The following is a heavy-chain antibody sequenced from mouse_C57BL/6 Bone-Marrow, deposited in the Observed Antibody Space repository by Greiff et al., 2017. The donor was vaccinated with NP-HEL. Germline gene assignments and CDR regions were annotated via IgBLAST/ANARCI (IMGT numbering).Heavy chain of an antibody. CDR3: ARGAY. CDR2: IYPGVGDT. J-gene: IGHJ3*01. CDR1: GYAFSSYW. V-gene: IGHV1-80*01. Sequence: QVQLQQSGAELVKPGASVKISCKASGYAFSSYWMNWVKQRPGKGLEWLGQIYPGVGDTNYNGKFKDKASLTADKSSSTAYMQLSSLTSEDSAVYFCARGAYWGQGTLITVSA.